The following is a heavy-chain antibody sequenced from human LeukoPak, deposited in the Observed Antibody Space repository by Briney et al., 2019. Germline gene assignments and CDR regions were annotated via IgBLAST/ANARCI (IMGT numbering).Heavy chain of an antibody. Sequence: SETLSLTCTVSGGSISSGGYYWSWIRQHPGKGLEWIGYIYYSGSTYYNPSLKSRVTISVDTSKNQFSLELSTVTAADTAVYYCARTLNTGNWFDPWGQGTLVTVSS. D-gene: IGHD1-14*01. V-gene: IGHV4-31*03. CDR1: GGSISSGGYY. CDR3: ARTLNTGNWFDP. J-gene: IGHJ5*02. CDR2: IYYSGST.